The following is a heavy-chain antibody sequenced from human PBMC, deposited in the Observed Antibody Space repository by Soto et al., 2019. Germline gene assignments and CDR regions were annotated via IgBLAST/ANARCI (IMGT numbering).Heavy chain of an antibody. CDR1: GFTFDDYA. V-gene: IGHV3-9*01. J-gene: IGHJ3*02. CDR2: ISWNSGSI. Sequence: GGSLRLSCAASGFTFDDYAMHWVRQAPGKGLEWVSGISWNSGSIGYADSVKGRFTISRDNAKNSLYLQMNSLRAEDTAMYYCAHAYSSSWYAFDIWGQGTMVTVSS. D-gene: IGHD6-13*01. CDR3: AHAYSSSWYAFDI.